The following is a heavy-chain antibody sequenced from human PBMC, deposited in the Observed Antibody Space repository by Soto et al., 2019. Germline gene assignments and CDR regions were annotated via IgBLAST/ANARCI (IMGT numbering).Heavy chain of an antibody. Sequence: LRLSCEGSGFTFSAYAMNWVRQAPGKGLEWVSYISSRSDTLYYADSVKGRFTISRDNAKKSVYLQVNNLRDEDTAVYYCARDWDIVILSVPIPNYNYGMDVWGQGTTVTVSS. CDR2: ISSRSDTL. CDR3: ARDWDIVILSVPIPNYNYGMDV. J-gene: IGHJ6*02. V-gene: IGHV3-48*02. D-gene: IGHD2-15*01. CDR1: GFTFSAYA.